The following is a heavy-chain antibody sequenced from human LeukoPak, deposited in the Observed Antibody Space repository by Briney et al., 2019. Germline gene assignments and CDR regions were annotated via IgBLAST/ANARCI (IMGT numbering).Heavy chain of an antibody. CDR1: GFSLSGYW. Sequence: GGSLRLSCAASGFSLSGYWMSWVRQAPGKGLEWVARLHADGNEKCYVESVKGRFTVSRGNAKNSLYLQMNSLRVEDTAVYYCARGGYSFDYLGQGTLVTVSS. CDR3: ARGGYSFDY. J-gene: IGHJ4*02. V-gene: IGHV3-7*01. CDR2: LHADGNEK. D-gene: IGHD5-12*01.